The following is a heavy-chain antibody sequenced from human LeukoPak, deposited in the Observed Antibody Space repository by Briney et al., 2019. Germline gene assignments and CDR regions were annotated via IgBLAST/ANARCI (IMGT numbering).Heavy chain of an antibody. J-gene: IGHJ4*02. CDR1: GFTFCSYA. Sequence: GCPRHSSVDSGFTFCSYAMYWGRPAPREGLEYVSAIRSNGGSTYYANSVKGRFTISRDNSKNTLYLQMGSLRAEDMAVYYCARARGGYFFDYWGQGTLVAVSS. V-gene: IGHV3-64*01. CDR3: ARARGGYFFDY. CDR2: IRSNGGST. D-gene: IGHD1-26*01.